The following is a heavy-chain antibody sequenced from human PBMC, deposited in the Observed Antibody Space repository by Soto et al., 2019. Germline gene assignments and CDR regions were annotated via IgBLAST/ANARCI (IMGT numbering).Heavy chain of an antibody. Sequence: SETLSLTCTVSGGSVSSGSYYWSWIRQPPGKGLEWIGYIYYSGSTNYNPSLKSRVTISVDTSKNQFSLKLSSVTAADTAVYYCARGPPSSSLWGYYYYYGMDVWGQGTTVTVSS. CDR2: IYYSGST. J-gene: IGHJ6*02. CDR1: GGSVSSGSYY. V-gene: IGHV4-61*01. CDR3: ARGPPSSSLWGYYYYYGMDV. D-gene: IGHD3-16*02.